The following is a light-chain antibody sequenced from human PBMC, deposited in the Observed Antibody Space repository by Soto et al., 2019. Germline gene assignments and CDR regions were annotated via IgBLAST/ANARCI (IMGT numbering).Light chain of an antibody. CDR1: QSVSSSY. Sequence: EIVLTQSPGTLSLSPGERATLSCSASQSVSSSYLAWYQQKPGQAPRLLIYGASSRATGIPDRFSGSGSGTDFTLTISSLEPEDFAVYYCQQYGSSPLTFGQGTKVEIK. CDR2: GAS. J-gene: IGKJ1*01. V-gene: IGKV3-20*01. CDR3: QQYGSSPLT.